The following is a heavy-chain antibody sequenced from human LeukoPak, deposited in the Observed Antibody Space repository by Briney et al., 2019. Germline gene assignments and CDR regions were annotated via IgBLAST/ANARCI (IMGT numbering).Heavy chain of an antibody. CDR3: ARRSAGHDAFDI. J-gene: IGHJ3*02. V-gene: IGHV1-2*02. Sequence: ASVKVSCKASGYTFTGYYMHWVRQAPGQGLEWMGWINPNSGGTNYAQKFQGRVTMTRDTFISTAYMELSRLRSDDTAVYYCARRSAGHDAFDIWGQGTMVTVSS. CDR1: GYTFTGYY. CDR2: INPNSGGT.